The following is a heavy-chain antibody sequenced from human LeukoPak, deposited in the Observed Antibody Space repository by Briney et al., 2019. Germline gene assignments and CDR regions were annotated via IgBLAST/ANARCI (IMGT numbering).Heavy chain of an antibody. D-gene: IGHD2-2*01. CDR3: ARAAMGGSGYYYYYMDV. CDR1: GGSISSGGYS. J-gene: IGHJ6*03. Sequence: SETLSLTCAVSGGSISSGGYSWSWIRQPPGKGLEWIGYIYHSGSTYYNPSLKSRVIISVDRSKNQFSLKLSSVTAADTAVYYCARAAMGGSGYYYYYMDVWGKGTTVAVSS. CDR2: IYHSGST. V-gene: IGHV4-30-2*01.